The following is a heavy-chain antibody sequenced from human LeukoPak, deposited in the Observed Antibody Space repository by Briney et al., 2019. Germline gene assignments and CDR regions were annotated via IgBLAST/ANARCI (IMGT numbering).Heavy chain of an antibody. D-gene: IGHD2-8*01. CDR1: GGSFSAYY. CDR3: SRENGAFSPFGY. Sequence: SETLSLTCAVYGGSFSAYYWSWIRQPPGKRLEWMGDINHSGSTNYNPSLNSRVTMSVDTSKNHLSLNLTSVTAADTAVYYCSRENGAFSPFGYWGQGTLVTVPS. J-gene: IGHJ4*02. CDR2: INHSGST. V-gene: IGHV4-34*01.